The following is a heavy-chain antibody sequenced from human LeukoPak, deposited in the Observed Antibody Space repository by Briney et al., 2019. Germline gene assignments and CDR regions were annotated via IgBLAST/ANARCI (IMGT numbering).Heavy chain of an antibody. D-gene: IGHD3-10*01. J-gene: IGHJ4*02. CDR3: ARDRDHAFDY. CDR1: GFTFSSYS. Sequence: GGSLRLSCAASGFTFSSYSMNWVRQAPGKGLELVSYISTSGSYIYYADSVKGRFTISRDNAKNSLYLQMSSLRVEDTAVYYCARDRDHAFDYWGQGTLVTVSS. CDR2: ISTSGSYI. V-gene: IGHV3-21*01.